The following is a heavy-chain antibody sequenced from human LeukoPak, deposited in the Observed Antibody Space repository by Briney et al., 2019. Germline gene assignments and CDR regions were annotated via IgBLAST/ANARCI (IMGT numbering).Heavy chain of an antibody. CDR3: AKASAMIVVVSKHFDY. CDR1: GGTFSSYA. Sequence: SVKVSCKASGGTFSSYAISWVRQAPGQGLEWMGGIIPIFGTANYAQKFQGRVTITADKSTSTAYMELSSLRSEDTAVYYCAKASAMIVVVSKHFDYWGQGTLVTVSS. V-gene: IGHV1-69*06. D-gene: IGHD3-22*01. CDR2: IIPIFGTA. J-gene: IGHJ4*02.